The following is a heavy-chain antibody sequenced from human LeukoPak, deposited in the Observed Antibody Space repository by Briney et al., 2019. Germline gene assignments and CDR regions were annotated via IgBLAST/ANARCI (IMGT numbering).Heavy chain of an antibody. V-gene: IGHV6-1*01. J-gene: IGHJ4*02. CDR1: GDSVSTNSAA. Sequence: SQTLSLTCAISGDSVSTNSAACNWIRQSPSRGLEWLGRTYYRSKWYNDYAVSVKSRITINPDTSKNQFSLHLSSVTAADTAVYYCARGRGYDFWSAYQSDYWGQGTLVTVSS. CDR2: TYYRSKWYN. D-gene: IGHD3-3*01. CDR3: ARGRGYDFWSAYQSDY.